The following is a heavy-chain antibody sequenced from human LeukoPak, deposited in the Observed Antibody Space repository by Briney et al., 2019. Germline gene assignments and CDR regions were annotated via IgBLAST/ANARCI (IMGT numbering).Heavy chain of an antibody. CDR2: IFHSGTT. CDR3: ARLRLSGGGFSVGWFDP. Sequence: SETLSLTCTVSDEVITSNNWWSWVRQSPGKGLEWIGEIFHSGTTRYKASLESRVTMLLDKSKNQFSLRLNSVTAADTAVYFWARLRLSGGGFSVGWFDPWGQGIQGPVSS. D-gene: IGHD3-16*01. V-gene: IGHV4-4*02. CDR1: DEVITSNNW. J-gene: IGHJ5*01.